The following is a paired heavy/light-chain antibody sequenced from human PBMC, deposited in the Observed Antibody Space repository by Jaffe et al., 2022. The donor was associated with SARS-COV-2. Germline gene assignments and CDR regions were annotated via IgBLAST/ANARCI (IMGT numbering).Light chain of an antibody. CDR3: QQYGSSPST. J-gene: IGKJ2*02. Sequence: EIVLTQSPGTLSLSPGERATLSCRASQSVSSSYLAWYQQKPGQAPRLLIYGASSRATGIPDRFSGSGSGTDFTLTISRLEPEDFAVYYCQQYGSSPSTFGQGTKLEIK. V-gene: IGKV3-20*01. CDR1: QSVSSSY. CDR2: GAS.
Heavy chain of an antibody. CDR1: GGSFSGYY. V-gene: IGHV4-34*01. J-gene: IGHJ4*02. CDR2: INHSGST. CDR3: ARGYRPPQSGTTVVTPGFNYFDY. Sequence: QVQLQQWGAGLLKPSETLSLTCAVYGGSFSGYYWSWIRQPPGKGLEWIGEINHSGSTNYNPSLKSRVTISVDTSKNQFSLKLSSVTAADTAVYYCARGYRPPQSGTTVVTPGFNYFDYWGQGTLVTVSS. D-gene: IGHD4-17*01.